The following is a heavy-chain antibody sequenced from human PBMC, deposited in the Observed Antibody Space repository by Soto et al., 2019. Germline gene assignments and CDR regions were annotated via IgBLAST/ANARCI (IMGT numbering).Heavy chain of an antibody. Sequence: QVQLQESGPGLVKPSQTLSLTCTVSGGSISSGGYYWSWIRQHPGKGLEWIGYIYYSGSTYYNPSLQRRGTISVDTSKNQFSLKLSSVTAADTAVYYCARGSIAAAGTHYFDYWGQGTLVTVSS. D-gene: IGHD6-13*01. J-gene: IGHJ4*02. CDR3: ARGSIAAAGTHYFDY. V-gene: IGHV4-31*03. CDR2: IYYSGST. CDR1: GGSISSGGYY.